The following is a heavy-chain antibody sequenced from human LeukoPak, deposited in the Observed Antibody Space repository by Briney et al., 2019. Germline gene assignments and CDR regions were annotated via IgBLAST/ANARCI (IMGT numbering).Heavy chain of an antibody. CDR1: GFTFSNYD. J-gene: IGHJ4*02. V-gene: IGHV3-13*01. CDR3: AKSGPYCSSTSCNYFDY. Sequence: GGSLRLSCAASGFTFSNYDMHWVRHVTGKGLEWVSSIGAAGDTYYAASVKGRFTISRDNSKSELFLQMNSLRAEDTAVYYCAKSGPYCSSTSCNYFDYWGQGTLVTVSS. CDR2: IGAAGDT. D-gene: IGHD2-2*01.